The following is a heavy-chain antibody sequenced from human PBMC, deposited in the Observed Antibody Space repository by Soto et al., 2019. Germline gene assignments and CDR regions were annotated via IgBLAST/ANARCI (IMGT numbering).Heavy chain of an antibody. CDR2: ISSSSSYI. CDR3: ARDKHSSGWYKFDY. J-gene: IGHJ4*02. D-gene: IGHD6-19*01. CDR1: GFTFSSYS. V-gene: IGHV3-21*01. Sequence: PGGSLRLSCASSGFTFSSYSMNWVRQAPGKGLEWVSSISSSSSYIYYADSVKGRFTISRDNAKNSLYLQMNSLRAEDTAVYYCARDKHSSGWYKFDYWGQGTQVTVSS.